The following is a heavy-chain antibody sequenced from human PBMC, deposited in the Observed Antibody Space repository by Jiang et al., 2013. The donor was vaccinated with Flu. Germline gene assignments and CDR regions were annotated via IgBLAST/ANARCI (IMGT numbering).Heavy chain of an antibody. CDR3: AKSSTSTRLNCFDY. Sequence: PGKGLEWVSTISGSGGSTDYADSVKGRFSISRDNSKNTLYLQMNSLRAEDTAVYYCAKSSTSTRLNCFDYWGQGALVTVSS. CDR2: ISGSGGST. D-gene: IGHD2-2*01. V-gene: IGHV3-23*01. J-gene: IGHJ4*02.